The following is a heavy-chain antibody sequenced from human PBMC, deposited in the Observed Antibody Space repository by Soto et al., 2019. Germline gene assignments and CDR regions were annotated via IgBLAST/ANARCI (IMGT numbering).Heavy chain of an antibody. J-gene: IGHJ6*03. CDR3: AGTSSLQWYYMDV. D-gene: IGHD1-7*01. CDR1: GHSVSSNRAA. V-gene: IGHV6-1*01. Sequence: SLTPLLTCVLSGHSVSSNRAAWYWIRQSPSSGLEWLGRTYYRFRWYNDYAVSVRSRITVNADTSKNQFSLHLNSVTPEDTAVYSCAGTSSLQWYYMDVWDKGTTVTVSS. CDR2: TYYRFRWYN.